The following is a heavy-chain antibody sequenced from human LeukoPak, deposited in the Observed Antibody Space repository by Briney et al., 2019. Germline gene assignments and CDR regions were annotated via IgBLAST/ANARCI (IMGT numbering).Heavy chain of an antibody. V-gene: IGHV1-8*01. Sequence: ASVKVSCKASGYTFTSYDINWVRQATGQGLEWMGWMNPNSGNTGYAQKFQGRVTMPRNTSISTAYMELSSLRSEDTAVYYCARVLRRITMVRGVIGIWGQGTMVTVSS. D-gene: IGHD3-10*01. CDR1: GYTFTSYD. CDR3: ARVLRRITMVRGVIGI. CDR2: MNPNSGNT. J-gene: IGHJ3*02.